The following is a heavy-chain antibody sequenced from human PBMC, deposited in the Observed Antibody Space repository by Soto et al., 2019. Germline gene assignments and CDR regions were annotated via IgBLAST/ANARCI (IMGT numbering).Heavy chain of an antibody. Sequence: EVQLLESGGGLVEPGGSLRISCAASGFTFSTYAMSWVRQAPGKGLEWVSAISDSGGRTYYVDSVKGRFTISRDNSKNTLYLQMNSLRAEDTAVYFCVKEVVNSGWTYFDYWGQGTLVTVSS. CDR3: VKEVVNSGWTYFDY. J-gene: IGHJ4*02. V-gene: IGHV3-23*01. CDR1: GFTFSTYA. D-gene: IGHD6-19*01. CDR2: ISDSGGRT.